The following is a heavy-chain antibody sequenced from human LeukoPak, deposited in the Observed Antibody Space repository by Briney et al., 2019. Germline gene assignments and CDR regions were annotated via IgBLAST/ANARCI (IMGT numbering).Heavy chain of an antibody. CDR2: INTNTGNP. CDR1: GYTFTSYA. J-gene: IGHJ4*02. D-gene: IGHD6-19*01. CDR3: ARDYRRQSRSIAVVGTPFDY. V-gene: IGHV7-4-1*02. Sequence: GASVKVSCKASGYTFTSYAMNWVRQAPGQGLEWMGWINTNTGNPTYAQGFTGRFVFSLDTSVSTAYLQISSLKAEDTAVYYCARDYRRQSRSIAVVGTPFDYWGQGTQVTVSS.